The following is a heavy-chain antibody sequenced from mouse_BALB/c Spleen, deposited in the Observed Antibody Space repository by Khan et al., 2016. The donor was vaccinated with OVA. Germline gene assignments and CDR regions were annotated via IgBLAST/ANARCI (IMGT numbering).Heavy chain of an antibody. CDR2: IRSGGNT. Sequence: VQLQESGPGLVRPSQTLSITCTVSDFSLTTYGVHWVRQSPGKGLEWLGVIRSGGNTAYNAAFISRLSITKDNSKSQAFFKINSLQADDTAMYYCARNSYMYDFTYGGQGTLVTVSA. CDR3: ARNSYMYDFTY. J-gene: IGHJ3*01. D-gene: IGHD2-14*01. CDR1: DFSLTTYG. V-gene: IGHV2-2*01.